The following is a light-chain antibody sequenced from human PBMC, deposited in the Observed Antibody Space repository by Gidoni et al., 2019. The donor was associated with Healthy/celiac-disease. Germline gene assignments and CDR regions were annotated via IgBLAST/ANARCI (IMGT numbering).Light chain of an antibody. J-gene: IGKJ5*01. CDR2: LGS. CDR1: QSLLHSNGYDY. CDR3: MQALQTPIT. V-gene: IGKV2-28*01. Sequence: DVVMTQSPLSMPVTPGEPASISCRSSQSLLHSNGYDYLDWYLQKPGQSPQLLIYLGSNRASGVPDRFSGSGSGIDFTLKISRVEAEDVGIYYCMQALQTPITFGQGTRLDIK.